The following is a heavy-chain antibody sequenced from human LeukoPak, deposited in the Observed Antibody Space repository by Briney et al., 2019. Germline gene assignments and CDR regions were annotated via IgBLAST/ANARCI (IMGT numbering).Heavy chain of an antibody. CDR3: AADGGNWNLPDYYYMDV. CDR2: IVVGSGNT. CDR1: GFTFTSSA. J-gene: IGHJ6*03. Sequence: SVKVSCKASGFTFTSSAMQWVRQARGQRPEWIGWIVVGSGNTNYAQKFQERVTITRDMSTSTAYMELSSLRSEDTAVYYCAADGGNWNLPDYYYMDVWGKGTTVTVSS. V-gene: IGHV1-58*02. D-gene: IGHD1-1*01.